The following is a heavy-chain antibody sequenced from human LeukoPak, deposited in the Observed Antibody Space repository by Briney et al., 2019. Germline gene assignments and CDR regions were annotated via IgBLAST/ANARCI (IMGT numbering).Heavy chain of an antibody. CDR3: ARGRYFDY. J-gene: IGHJ4*02. V-gene: IGHV3-23*01. Sequence: PGGSLRLSCAASGFTFSSSAMSWVRQAPGKGLEWVSSISGSGSGGSTYYADSVKGRFTISRDNSKNTLYLQMNSLRAEDTAVYYCARGRYFDYWGQGTLVTVSS. CDR1: GFTFSSSA. CDR2: ISGSGSGGST.